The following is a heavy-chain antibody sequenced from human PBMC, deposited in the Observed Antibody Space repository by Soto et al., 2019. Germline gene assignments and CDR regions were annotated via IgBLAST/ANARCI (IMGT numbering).Heavy chain of an antibody. J-gene: IGHJ4*02. CDR2: IYHSGST. Sequence: PSETLSLTCAVSGGSISSGGYSWSWIRQPPGKGLEWIGYIYHSGSTYYNPSLKSRVTISVDRSKSQFSLKLSSVTAADTAVYYCARGQVVAAQHWGQGTLVTV. CDR1: GGSISSGGYS. D-gene: IGHD2-15*01. V-gene: IGHV4-30-2*01. CDR3: ARGQVVAAQH.